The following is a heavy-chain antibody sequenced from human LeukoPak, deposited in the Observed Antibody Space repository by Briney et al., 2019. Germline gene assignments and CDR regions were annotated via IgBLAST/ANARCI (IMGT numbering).Heavy chain of an antibody. CDR2: INDRGGST. CDR1: GFTFCNYA. D-gene: IGHD4-11*01. Sequence: SLRLSCSASGFTFCNYATSWVRQPPGKGLEWVSSINDRGGSTYYADSVKGRFTISSYNSKNTLALQMNSLLADDAAAYYYSGGYSNYGYVFDIWGQGTMVTVSS. J-gene: IGHJ3*02. V-gene: IGHV3-23*01. CDR3: SGGYSNYGYVFDI.